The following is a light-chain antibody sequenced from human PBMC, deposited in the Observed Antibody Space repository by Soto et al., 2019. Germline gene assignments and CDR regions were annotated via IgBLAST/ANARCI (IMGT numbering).Light chain of an antibody. CDR2: AGS. CDR1: QSISSY. CDR3: QQSYSTPWT. J-gene: IGKJ1*01. V-gene: IGKV1-39*01. Sequence: DIQMTQSPSSLSASVGDRVTITCRASQSISSYLNWYQQKPGKAPKLLIYAGSSLQSGVPSRFSCSGSWTDFTLTISSLQPEDFATYYFQQSYSTPWTFGQGTKVEIK.